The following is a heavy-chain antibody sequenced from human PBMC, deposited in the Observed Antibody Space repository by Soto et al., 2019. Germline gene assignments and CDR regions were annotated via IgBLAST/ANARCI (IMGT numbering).Heavy chain of an antibody. CDR3: ASQNNPYYYYGMDV. Sequence: SETLSLTCTVSGGSISSSSYYWGWIRQPPGKGLEWIGSIYYSGSTYYNPSLKSRVTISVDTSKNQFSLKLSSVTAADTAVYYCASQNNPYYYYGMDVWGQGTTVTVSS. CDR1: GGSISSSSYY. D-gene: IGHD1-1*01. V-gene: IGHV4-39*01. J-gene: IGHJ6*02. CDR2: IYYSGST.